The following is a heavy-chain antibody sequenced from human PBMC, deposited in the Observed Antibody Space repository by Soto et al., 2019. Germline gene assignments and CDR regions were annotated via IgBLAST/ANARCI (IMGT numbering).Heavy chain of an antibody. V-gene: IGHV3-43*01. CDR2: ISWDGGST. CDR3: AKDSSYGSGSYFDY. D-gene: IGHD3-10*01. CDR1: GFTFDDYT. Sequence: PGGSLRLSCAASGFTFDDYTMHWVRQAPGKGLEWVSLISWDGGSTYYADSVKGRFTISRDNSKNSLYLQMNSLRTEDTALYYCAKDSSYGSGSYFDYWGQGTLVTV. J-gene: IGHJ4*02.